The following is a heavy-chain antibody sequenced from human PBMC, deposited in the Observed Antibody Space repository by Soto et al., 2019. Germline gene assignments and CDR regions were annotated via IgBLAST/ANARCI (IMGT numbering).Heavy chain of an antibody. V-gene: IGHV3-23*01. CDR1: GFTFSSYA. J-gene: IGHJ4*02. D-gene: IGHD6-13*01. CDR3: AKAPWGSSRGYYFDY. CDR2: ISGSGGST. Sequence: VGSLRLSCAASGFTFSSYAMSWVRQAPGKGLEWVSAISGSGGSTYYADSVKGRFTISRDNSKNTLYLQMNSLRAEDTAVYYCAKAPWGSSRGYYFDYWGQGTLVTVSS.